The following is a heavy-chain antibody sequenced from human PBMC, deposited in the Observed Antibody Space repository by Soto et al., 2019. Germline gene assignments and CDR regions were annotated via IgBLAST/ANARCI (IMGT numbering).Heavy chain of an antibody. Sequence: ASVKVSCKASGYTFTSYGISWVRQAPGQGLEWMGWISAYNGNTNYAQKLQGRVTMTTDKSTSTAYMELRSLRSDDTAVYYCARRYYDFWSGEPVNWFDPWGQGTLVTVSS. V-gene: IGHV1-18*01. CDR1: GYTFTSYG. D-gene: IGHD3-3*01. CDR2: ISAYNGNT. CDR3: ARRYYDFWSGEPVNWFDP. J-gene: IGHJ5*02.